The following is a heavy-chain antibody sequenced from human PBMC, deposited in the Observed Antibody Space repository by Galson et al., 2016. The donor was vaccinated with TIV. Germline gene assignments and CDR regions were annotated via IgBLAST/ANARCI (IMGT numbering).Heavy chain of an antibody. CDR1: GFTFSSYW. D-gene: IGHD6-13*01. CDR2: IKQDGSEK. J-gene: IGHJ4*02. Sequence: SLRLSCAASGFTFSSYWMSWVRQAPGKGLEWVANIKQDGSEKYYVDSVKGRFTISRDNAKNPLFLQMNSLRAGDRAVYYCARDFPPGYGSSFNDYWGQGTLVTVSS. CDR3: ARDFPPGYGSSFNDY. V-gene: IGHV3-7*01.